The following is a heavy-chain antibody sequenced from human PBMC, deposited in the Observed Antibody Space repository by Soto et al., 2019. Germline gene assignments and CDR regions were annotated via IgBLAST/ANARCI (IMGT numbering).Heavy chain of an antibody. V-gene: IGHV1-18*01. CDR3: ARVKCTNGVCYTPFDY. J-gene: IGHJ4*02. CDR1: GYTFTSYG. CDR2: ISAYNGNT. D-gene: IGHD2-8*01. Sequence: ASVKVSCKASGYTFTSYGISWVRQAPGRGLEWMGWISAYNGNTNYAQKLQGRVTMTTDTSTSTAYMELGSLRSDDTAVYYCARVKCTNGVCYTPFDYWGQGTLVTVSS.